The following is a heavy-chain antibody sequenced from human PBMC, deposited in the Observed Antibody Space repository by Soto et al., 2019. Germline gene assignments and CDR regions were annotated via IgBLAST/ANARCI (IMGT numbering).Heavy chain of an antibody. CDR2: IWYDGNNK. V-gene: IGHV3-33*01. Sequence: QVQLVESGGGVVQPGGSLRLSCAASGFTFSNYGMHWVRQAPGKGLEWVAVIWYDGNNKYYADSVKGRFTISRDNSNNTLYVQMTSLRAEDTAVYYCARVLHSLFDYWGQGTLVTVSS. D-gene: IGHD2-21*01. CDR1: GFTFSNYG. CDR3: ARVLHSLFDY. J-gene: IGHJ4*02.